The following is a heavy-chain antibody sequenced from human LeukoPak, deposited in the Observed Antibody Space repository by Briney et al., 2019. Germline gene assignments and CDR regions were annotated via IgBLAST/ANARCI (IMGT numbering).Heavy chain of an antibody. V-gene: IGHV3-21*01. CDR1: GFTFSSYS. CDR2: ISSSSSYI. J-gene: IGHJ4*02. CDR3: ARDRGGYSDGYDY. Sequence: GGSLRLSCAASGFTFSSYSMNWVRQAPGKGLEWVSSISSSSSYIYYADSVKGRFTISRDNAKNSLYLLMNSLRAEDTAVYYCARDRGGYSDGYDYWGQGTLVTVSS. D-gene: IGHD5-18*01.